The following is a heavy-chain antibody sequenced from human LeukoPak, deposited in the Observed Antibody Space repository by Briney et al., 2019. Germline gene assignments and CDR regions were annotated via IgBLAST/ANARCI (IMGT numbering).Heavy chain of an antibody. CDR1: GYTFTSYG. CDR3: ARVGYSYGYYYGMDV. J-gene: IGHJ6*02. CDR2: ISAYNGNT. V-gene: IGHV1-18*01. D-gene: IGHD5-18*01. Sequence: GASVKVSCKASGYTFTSYGISWVRQAPGQGLEWMGWISAYNGNTNYAQKLQGRVTMTTDTSTSTAYMELRSLRSDDTAVYYCARVGYSYGYYYGMDVWGQGTTVTASS.